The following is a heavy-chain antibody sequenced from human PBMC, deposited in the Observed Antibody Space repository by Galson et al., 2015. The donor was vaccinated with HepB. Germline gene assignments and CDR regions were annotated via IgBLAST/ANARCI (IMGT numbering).Heavy chain of an antibody. V-gene: IGHV1-18*01. J-gene: IGHJ5*02. D-gene: IGHD3-3*01. CDR3: ARTDYGFWSGYYNWFDP. Sequence: SCKASGYTFTNYGISWVRQAPGQGLEWMGLISAYNGNTNYAQKFQGRVTMTTDTSTSTAYMELRSLRSDDTAVYYCARTDYGFWSGYYNWFDPWGQGTLVTVSS. CDR1: GYTFTNYG. CDR2: ISAYNGNT.